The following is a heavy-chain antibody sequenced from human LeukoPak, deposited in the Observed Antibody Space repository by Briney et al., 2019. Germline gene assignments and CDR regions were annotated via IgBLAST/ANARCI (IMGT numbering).Heavy chain of an antibody. CDR1: GGSISSSGYY. V-gene: IGHV4-39*01. Sequence: SETLSLTCTVSGGSISSSGYYWGWIRQPPGKGLEWIASIYYSGSTYYNPSLKSRVTISVDTSKNQLSLKLSSVTAADTAVYYCTCRAAAGLDYWGQGTLVTVSS. D-gene: IGHD6-13*01. J-gene: IGHJ4*02. CDR2: IYYSGST. CDR3: TCRAAAGLDY.